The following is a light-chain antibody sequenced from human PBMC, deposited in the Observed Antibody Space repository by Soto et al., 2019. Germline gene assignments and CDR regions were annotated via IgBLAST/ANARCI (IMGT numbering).Light chain of an antibody. CDR3: SSYTSTSTPFV. Sequence: QSVLTQPASVFGSPGQSITISCTGTSSDVGAYNCVSWYQQHAGKAPKLMIHDVSNRPSGISNRFSGSKYGNTASLTISGLQAEDEADYYCSSYTSTSTPFVFGGGTKLTVL. CDR2: DVS. J-gene: IGLJ2*01. V-gene: IGLV2-14*01. CDR1: SSDVGAYNC.